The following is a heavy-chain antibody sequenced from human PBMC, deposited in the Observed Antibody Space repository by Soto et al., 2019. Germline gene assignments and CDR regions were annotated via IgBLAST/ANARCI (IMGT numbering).Heavy chain of an antibody. CDR1: GFTFSSYG. J-gene: IGHJ4*02. CDR3: ASSGYSSGWYCFDY. V-gene: IGHV3-33*01. Sequence: QVQLVESGGGVVQPGRSLRLSCAASGFTFSSYGMHWVRQAPGKGLEWVAVIWYDGSNKYYADSVKGRFTIARDNSKNTLYLQMNSLRAEDTAVYYCASSGYSSGWYCFDYWGRGTLVTVSS. CDR2: IWYDGSNK. D-gene: IGHD6-19*01.